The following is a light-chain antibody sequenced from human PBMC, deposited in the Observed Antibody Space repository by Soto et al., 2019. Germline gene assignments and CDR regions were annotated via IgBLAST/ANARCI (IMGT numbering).Light chain of an antibody. CDR3: QQYNNWPLT. Sequence: EIVVTQSPATLSVSPGERATLSCRASQSVSSNLAWYQQKPGQAPRLLIYVASTMATGIPARFSGSGSGTEFTLAISILQAEDFAVYYCQQYNNWPLTFGGGTKVEIK. V-gene: IGKV3-15*01. CDR1: QSVSSN. J-gene: IGKJ4*01. CDR2: VAS.